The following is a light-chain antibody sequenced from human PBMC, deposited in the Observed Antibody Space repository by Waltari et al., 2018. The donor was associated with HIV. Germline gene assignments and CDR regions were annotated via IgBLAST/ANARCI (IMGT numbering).Light chain of an antibody. CDR2: GAS. J-gene: IGKJ1*01. CDR3: QQYGTSPWT. V-gene: IGKV3-20*01. CDR1: QSFSSSY. Sequence: DIEFTRPPAPLSFSPGASTTSSCRAGQSFSSSYLPWDQQKPGQAPRLLIYGASNRATGIPDRFSGSGSGTDFTLTISRLEPEDFAVYYCQQYGTSPWTFGQGTKVEIK.